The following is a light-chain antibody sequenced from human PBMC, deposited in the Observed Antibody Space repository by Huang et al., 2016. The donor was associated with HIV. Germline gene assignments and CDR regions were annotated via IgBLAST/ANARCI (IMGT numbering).Light chain of an antibody. CDR2: DTS. J-gene: IGKJ3*01. CDR3: QQRSNWPPLFT. CDR1: QSISNF. Sequence: EIVLTQSPATLSLSPGERATLSCRASQSISNFLAWYQQKPGQAPRLLIYDTSNRAAGIPARFSGSGSGTDFTLTISSLEPEDFAVYYCQQRSNWPPLFTFGPGTKVEIK. V-gene: IGKV3-11*01.